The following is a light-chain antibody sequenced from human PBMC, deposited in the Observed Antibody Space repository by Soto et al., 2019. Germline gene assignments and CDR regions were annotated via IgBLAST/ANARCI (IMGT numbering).Light chain of an antibody. Sequence: EIVLTQSPGTLSLSPGERATLSCRASQSVSSSFLAWYQQKPGQAPRLLIYVASIRATGIPDRFSGSGSGTDFTLTISRVEPEDFAVYYCQQYGSSPWTVGQGTKVEIK. CDR1: QSVSSSF. CDR3: QQYGSSPWT. J-gene: IGKJ1*01. CDR2: VAS. V-gene: IGKV3-20*01.